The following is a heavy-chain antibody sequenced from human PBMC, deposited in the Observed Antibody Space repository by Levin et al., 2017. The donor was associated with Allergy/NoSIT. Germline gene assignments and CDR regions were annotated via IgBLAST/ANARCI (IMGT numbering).Heavy chain of an antibody. CDR3: ARGGSYYVFDY. D-gene: IGHD1-26*01. CDR1: GFTFSSYA. V-gene: IGHV3-30*04. Sequence: GGSLRLSCAASGFTFSSYAMHWVRQAPGKGLEWVAVISYDGSNKYYADSVKGRFTISRDNSKNTLYLQMNSLRAEDTAVYYCARGGSYYVFDYWGQGTLVTVSS. J-gene: IGHJ4*02. CDR2: ISYDGSNK.